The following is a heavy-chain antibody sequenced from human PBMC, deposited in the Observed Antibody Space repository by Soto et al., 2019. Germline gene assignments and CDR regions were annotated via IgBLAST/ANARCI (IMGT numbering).Heavy chain of an antibody. CDR2: VYYRGRS. J-gene: IGHJ4*02. CDR3: VSQRTTVPTQAYFDY. CDR1: GGSVTNSSYY. Sequence: ETLSLTCPVSGGSVTNSSYYWGWIRQSPGKGLEWIGSVYYRGRSYSKSSVKSRVTISVDTSKNRFSLSLNSVTASDTAVYFCVSQRTTVPTQAYFDYWGPGALVTVSS. V-gene: IGHV4-39*01. D-gene: IGHD4-17*01.